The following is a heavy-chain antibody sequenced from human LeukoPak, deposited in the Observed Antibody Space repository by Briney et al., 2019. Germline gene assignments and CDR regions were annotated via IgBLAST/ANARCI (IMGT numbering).Heavy chain of an antibody. CDR3: ARHRRAAAGIRFFWFDP. J-gene: IGHJ5*02. Sequence: SETLSLTCTVSGYSISSGYYWGWIRQPPGKGLEWIGSIYHSGSTYYNPSLKSRVTISVDTSKNQFSLKLSSVTAADTAVYYCARHRRAAAGIRFFWFDPWGQGTLVTVSS. CDR2: IYHSGST. D-gene: IGHD6-13*01. CDR1: GYSISSGYY. V-gene: IGHV4-38-2*02.